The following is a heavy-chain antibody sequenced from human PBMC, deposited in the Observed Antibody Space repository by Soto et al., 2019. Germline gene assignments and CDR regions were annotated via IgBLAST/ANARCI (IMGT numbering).Heavy chain of an antibody. D-gene: IGHD5-18*01. CDR2: IYYSGST. Sequence: SETLSLTCTVSGGSISSYYWSWIRQPPGKGLEWIGYIYYSGSTNYNPSLKSRVTISVDTSKNQFSLKLSSVTAADTAVYYCARVVDTAMVITFDIWGQGTMVTVSS. V-gene: IGHV4-59*01. CDR1: GGSISSYY. J-gene: IGHJ3*02. CDR3: ARVVDTAMVITFDI.